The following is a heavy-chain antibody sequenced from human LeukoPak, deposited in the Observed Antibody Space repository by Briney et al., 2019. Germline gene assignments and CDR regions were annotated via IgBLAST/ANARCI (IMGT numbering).Heavy chain of an antibody. Sequence: PGGSLRLSCAASGFTFSSYGMHWVRQAPGKGLEWVAAIWYDGSNKYYADSVKGRFTISRDNSKNTLYLQMNSLRAEDTAVYYCAKSIESEIYDYGSGSYLDYWGQGTLVTVSS. V-gene: IGHV3-33*06. CDR2: IWYDGSNK. D-gene: IGHD3-10*01. CDR3: AKSIESEIYDYGSGSYLDY. CDR1: GFTFSSYG. J-gene: IGHJ4*02.